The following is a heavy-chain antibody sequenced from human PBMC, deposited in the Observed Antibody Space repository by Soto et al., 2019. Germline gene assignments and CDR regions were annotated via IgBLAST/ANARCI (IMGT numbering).Heavy chain of an antibody. J-gene: IGHJ4*02. CDR1: GGSFSGYY. CDR3: ARGIGYCSSINCYSSRRLRFDS. Sequence: SETLSLTCAVYGGSFSGYYWTWIRQSPEKGLEWIGEVNHSGTTYYNPSLKTRVTISVHTPKNQFSLKMSSVTAAYTAVYYCARGIGYCSSINCYSSRRLRFDSGGQGTLVTVST. V-gene: IGHV4-34*01. D-gene: IGHD2-2*01. CDR2: VNHSGTT.